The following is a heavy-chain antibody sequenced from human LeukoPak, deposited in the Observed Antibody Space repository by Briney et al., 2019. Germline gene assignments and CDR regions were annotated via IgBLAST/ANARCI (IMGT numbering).Heavy chain of an antibody. D-gene: IGHD3-22*01. CDR2: IKQDGEET. CDR1: GFTFSSYS. V-gene: IGHV3-7*01. Sequence: PGGSLRLSCAASGFTFSSYSMSWVRQAPGRGPEWVANIKQDGEETYYLDSVKGRFTVSRDNAKNSLYLQMNTLRAEDTAVYYCARDPQYSYDDSGTFDSWGQGTLVTVSS. J-gene: IGHJ4*02. CDR3: ARDPQYSYDDSGTFDS.